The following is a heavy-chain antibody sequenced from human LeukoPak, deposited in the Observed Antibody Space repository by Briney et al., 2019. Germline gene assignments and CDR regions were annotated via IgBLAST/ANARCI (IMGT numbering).Heavy chain of an antibody. CDR2: ISGSGGST. D-gene: IGHD1-7*01. V-gene: IGHV3-23*01. Sequence: GGSLRLSCAASGFTFSTYAMNWVRQAPGKGLEWVSAISGSGGSTYYADSVKGRFTISRDNSKNTLYLQMNSLRAEDTAVYYCAKAGITGTTIDYWGQGTLVTVPS. CDR3: AKAGITGTTIDY. CDR1: GFTFSTYA. J-gene: IGHJ4*02.